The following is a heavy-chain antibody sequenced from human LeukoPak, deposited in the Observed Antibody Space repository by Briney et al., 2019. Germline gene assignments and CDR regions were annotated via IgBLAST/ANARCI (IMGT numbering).Heavy chain of an antibody. J-gene: IGHJ5*02. CDR3: ARGAGTLGWPNWFDP. Sequence: SVKVSCKASGGTFSSYAISWVRQAPGQGLEWMGGIIPIFGTANYAQKFQGRVTITADESTSTAYMELSSLRSEDTAVYYCARGAGTLGWPNWFDPWGQGTLVTVSS. V-gene: IGHV1-69*13. D-gene: IGHD6-19*01. CDR2: IIPIFGTA. CDR1: GGTFSSYA.